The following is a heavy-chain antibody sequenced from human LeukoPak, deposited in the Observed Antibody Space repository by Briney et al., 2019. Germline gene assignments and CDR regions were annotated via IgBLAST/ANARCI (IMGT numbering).Heavy chain of an antibody. V-gene: IGHV3-33*01. CDR2: LGYDGTNI. Sequence: PGGSLRLSCAASGFTFSNYGMHWVRQAPGKGLEWVAVLGYDGTNIYYGDSVKGRFTVSRDTSKSMFYLQMDSLRAEDTAVYYCARASRGSSGSYYYYYGMDVWGQGTTVTVSS. CDR1: GFTFSNYG. CDR3: ARASRGSSGSYYYYYGMDV. J-gene: IGHJ6*02. D-gene: IGHD6-19*01.